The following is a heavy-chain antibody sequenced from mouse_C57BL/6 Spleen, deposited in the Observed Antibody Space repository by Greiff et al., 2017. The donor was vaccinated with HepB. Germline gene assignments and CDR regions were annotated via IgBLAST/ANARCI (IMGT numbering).Heavy chain of an antibody. Sequence: VQVVESGAELARPGASVKLSCKASGYTFTSYGISWVKQRTGQGLEWIGEIYPRSGNTYYNEKFKGKATLTADKSSSTAYMELRSLTSEDSAVYFCARYRIYDGYYVYFDVWGTGTTVTVSS. CDR2: IYPRSGNT. CDR3: ARYRIYDGYYVYFDV. CDR1: GYTFTSYG. V-gene: IGHV1-81*01. D-gene: IGHD2-3*01. J-gene: IGHJ1*03.